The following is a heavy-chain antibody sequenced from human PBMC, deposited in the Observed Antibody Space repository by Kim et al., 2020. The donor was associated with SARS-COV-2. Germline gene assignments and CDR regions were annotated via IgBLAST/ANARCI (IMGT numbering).Heavy chain of an antibody. CDR3: AREGGIGLERHPFDY. V-gene: IGHV3-30-3*01. CDR2: ISYDGSNK. CDR1: GFTFSSYA. Sequence: GGSLRLSCAASGFTFSSYAMHWVRQAPGKGLEWVAVISYDGSNKYYADSVKGRFTISRDNSKNTLYLQMNSLRAEDTAVYYCAREGGIGLERHPFDYWGQGTLVTVSS. D-gene: IGHD1-1*01. J-gene: IGHJ4*02.